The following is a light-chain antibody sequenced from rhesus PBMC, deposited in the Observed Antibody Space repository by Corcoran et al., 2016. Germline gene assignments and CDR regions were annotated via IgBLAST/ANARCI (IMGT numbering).Light chain of an antibody. Sequence: IQMTQSPSSLSASVGDRVTITCQASQGISSWLAWYQQKQGKAPKLLIYAESSLQSGVPSRFSGSESGTDFTLTMRNLQPEDFATYYGQQHNSYQWTFGKGNKVEIK. CDR3: QQHNSYQWT. CDR1: QGISSW. J-gene: IGKJ1*01. CDR2: AES. V-gene: IGKV1-33*02.